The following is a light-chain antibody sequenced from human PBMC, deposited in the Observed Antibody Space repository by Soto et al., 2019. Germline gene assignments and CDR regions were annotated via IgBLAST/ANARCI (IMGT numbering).Light chain of an antibody. V-gene: IGKV3-20*01. CDR2: DAS. Sequence: EIVLTQSPVTLSLSPGERATLSCRASQSVSGRYLAWYQQKPGQAPRLLMYDASSRAAGIPDRFSGSGSGTDFTLTISRLDPEDFAVYYCQQYGRSQTFGQGTKVDIK. CDR1: QSVSGRY. J-gene: IGKJ1*01. CDR3: QQYGRSQT.